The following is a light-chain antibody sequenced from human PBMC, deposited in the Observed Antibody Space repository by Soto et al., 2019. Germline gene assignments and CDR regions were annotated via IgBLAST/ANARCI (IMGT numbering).Light chain of an antibody. J-gene: IGKJ5*01. Sequence: EIVLTQSPGTLSLSPGERATLSCRASRSIRTNLAWYRHKPGQAPSLLIYDASTRASGIPARFSGSGSGTEFTLTISSLEPEDFAVYYCQQRSNWITFGQGTRLEIK. V-gene: IGKV3-11*01. CDR3: QQRSNWIT. CDR2: DAS. CDR1: RSIRTN.